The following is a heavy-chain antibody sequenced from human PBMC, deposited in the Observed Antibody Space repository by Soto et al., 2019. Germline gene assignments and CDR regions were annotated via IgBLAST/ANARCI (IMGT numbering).Heavy chain of an antibody. V-gene: IGHV4-59*08. CDR3: ARHNYGSGSTYFDY. D-gene: IGHD3-10*01. Sequence: PSGTLSPPYTVSCCYLSSYYCSWIRQPPGKGLEWIGYIYYSGSTNYTPSLKSRVTISVDTSKNQFSLKLNSMTAADTAVYYCARHNYGSGSTYFDYWGQGTLVTVSS. J-gene: IGHJ4*02. CDR2: IYYSGST. CDR1: CCYLSSYY.